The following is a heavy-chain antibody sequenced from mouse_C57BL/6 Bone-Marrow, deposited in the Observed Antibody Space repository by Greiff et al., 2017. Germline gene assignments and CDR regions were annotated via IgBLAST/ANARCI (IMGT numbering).Heavy chain of an antibody. D-gene: IGHD2-1*01. CDR3: ARDQGIYYGNFYFDY. Sequence: EVMLVESGGGLVKPGGSLKLSCAASGFTFSSYAMSWVRQTPEKRLEWVATISDGGSYTYYPDNVTGRFTISRDNAKNNLYLQMSHLTSEDTAMYYCARDQGIYYGNFYFDYWGQGTTLTVSS. CDR2: ISDGGSYT. J-gene: IGHJ2*01. V-gene: IGHV5-4*01. CDR1: GFTFSSYA.